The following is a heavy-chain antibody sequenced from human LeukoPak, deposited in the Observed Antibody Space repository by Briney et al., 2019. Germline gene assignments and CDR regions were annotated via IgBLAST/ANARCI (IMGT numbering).Heavy chain of an antibody. CDR3: ARMRVTMVRGVKATIPYYYYYMDV. Sequence: GGSLRLSCAASGFTFSSYWMSWVRQAPGKGLEWVANIKQDGSEKYYVDSVKGRFTISRDNAKNSLYLQVNSLRAEDTAVYYCARMRVTMVRGVKATIPYYYYYMDVWGKGTTVTVSS. V-gene: IGHV3-7*01. D-gene: IGHD3-10*01. J-gene: IGHJ6*03. CDR1: GFTFSSYW. CDR2: IKQDGSEK.